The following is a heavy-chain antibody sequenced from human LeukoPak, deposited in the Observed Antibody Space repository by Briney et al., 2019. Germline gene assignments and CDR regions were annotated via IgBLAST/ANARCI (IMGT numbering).Heavy chain of an antibody. CDR3: ARGPAAGLFDY. CDR1: GFTFSSYG. CDR2: ISSSSSYI. Sequence: GGSLRLSCAASGFTFSSYGMNWVRQAPGKGLEWVSSISSSSSYIYYADSVKGRFTISRDNAKNSLYLQMNSLRAEDTAVYYCARGPAAGLFDYWGQGTLVTVSS. D-gene: IGHD6-13*01. V-gene: IGHV3-21*01. J-gene: IGHJ4*02.